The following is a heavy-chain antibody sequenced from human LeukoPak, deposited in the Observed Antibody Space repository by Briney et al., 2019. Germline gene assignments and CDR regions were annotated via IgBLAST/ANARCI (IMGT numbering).Heavy chain of an antibody. Sequence: GASVKVSCKVSGYTLTDLSIHWVRQAPGKGLEWMGGFVPENSETIYAQRFQGSVTMTEDTSSDTAYMFLCSLRSEDTALYYCATLNYGDPRGRGFEVWGQGTMVSVSS. J-gene: IGHJ3*01. V-gene: IGHV1-24*01. CDR3: ATLNYGDPRGRGFEV. D-gene: IGHD4-17*01. CDR1: GYTLTDLS. CDR2: FVPENSET.